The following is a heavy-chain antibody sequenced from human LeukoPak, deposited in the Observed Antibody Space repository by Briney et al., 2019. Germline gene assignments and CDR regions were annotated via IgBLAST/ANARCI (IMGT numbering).Heavy chain of an antibody. D-gene: IGHD6-13*01. CDR3: ARGRGIAAAGTGVDY. CDR2: INHSGST. J-gene: IGHJ4*02. Sequence: SETLSLTCAVYGGSFSGYYWSWIRQPPGKGLEWIGEINHSGSTNYNPSLKSRVTISVDTSKNQFSLKLSSVTAADTAVYYCARGRGIAAAGTGVDYWGQGTLVTVSS. V-gene: IGHV4-34*01. CDR1: GGSFSGYY.